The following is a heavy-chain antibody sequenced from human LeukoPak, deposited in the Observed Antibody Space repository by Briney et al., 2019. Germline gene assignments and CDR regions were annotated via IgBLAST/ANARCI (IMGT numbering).Heavy chain of an antibody. D-gene: IGHD6-13*01. CDR3: ARDYRIIAAAGLSKIPISFDY. J-gene: IGHJ4*02. CDR2: INPNSGGT. CDR1: GYTFTDYY. V-gene: IGHV1-2*02. Sequence: ASVKVSCKASGYTFTDYYLHWVRQAPGQGLEWMGWINPNSGGTNYAQKFQGRVTMTRDTSISTAYMELSRLRSDDTAVYYCARDYRIIAAAGLSKIPISFDYWGQGTLVTVSS.